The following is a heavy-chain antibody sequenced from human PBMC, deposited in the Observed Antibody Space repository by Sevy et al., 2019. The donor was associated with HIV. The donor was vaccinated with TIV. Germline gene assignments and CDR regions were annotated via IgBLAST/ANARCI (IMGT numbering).Heavy chain of an antibody. CDR1: GFTFSSYG. J-gene: IGHJ6*02. CDR2: ILYDGSKK. V-gene: IGHV3-33*01. CDR3: ARGLAALPGYYYGMDV. Sequence: GGSLRLSCAASGFTFSSYGMHWVRQAPGTGLEWVAVILYDGSKKYYADSVKGRFTISRDNSKNTFYLQMSSLTSEDTAVYYCARGLAALPGYYYGMDVWGQRTAVTVSS. D-gene: IGHD6-6*01.